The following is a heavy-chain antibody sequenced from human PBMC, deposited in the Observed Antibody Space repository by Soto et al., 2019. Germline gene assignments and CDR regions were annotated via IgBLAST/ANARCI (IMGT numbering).Heavy chain of an antibody. Sequence: SETLSLTCAVSCGSISSSNWCSWVRQPPVKGLEWIGEIYHSGSTNYNPSLKSRVTISVDKSKNQFSLKLSSVTAADTAVYYCARDRTVVTLRYFDYWGQGTLVTVSS. CDR3: ARDRTVVTLRYFDY. D-gene: IGHD2-15*01. J-gene: IGHJ4*02. CDR2: IYHSGST. V-gene: IGHV4-4*02. CDR1: CGSISSSNW.